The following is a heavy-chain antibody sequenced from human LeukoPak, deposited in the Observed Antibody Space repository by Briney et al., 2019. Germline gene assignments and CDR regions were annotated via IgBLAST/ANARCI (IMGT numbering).Heavy chain of an antibody. J-gene: IGHJ2*01. CDR3: AKDGRRNYYGSGSYLWYLDL. Sequence: GGSLRLSCAASGFTFSSYGMHWVRQAPGEGLEWVAVISYDGSNKYYADSVKGRFTISRDNSKNTLYLQMNSLRAEDTAVYYCAKDGRRNYYGSGSYLWYLDLWGRGTLVTVSS. V-gene: IGHV3-30*18. D-gene: IGHD3-10*01. CDR1: GFTFSSYG. CDR2: ISYDGSNK.